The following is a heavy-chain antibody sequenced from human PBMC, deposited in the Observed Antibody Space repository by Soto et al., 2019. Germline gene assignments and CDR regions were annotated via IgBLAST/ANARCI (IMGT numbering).Heavy chain of an antibody. J-gene: IGHJ4*02. CDR3: AKEYSGYDHFDY. V-gene: IGHV3-30*18. CDR2: ISYDGSNK. D-gene: IGHD5-12*01. Sequence: QVQLVESGGGVVQPGRSLRLSCAASGFTFSSYAMHWVRQAPGKGLEWVAVISYDGSNKYYADSVKGRFTISRDNSKNTLYLQMNGLIAEDTAVYYCAKEYSGYDHFDYWGQGTLVTVSS. CDR1: GFTFSSYA.